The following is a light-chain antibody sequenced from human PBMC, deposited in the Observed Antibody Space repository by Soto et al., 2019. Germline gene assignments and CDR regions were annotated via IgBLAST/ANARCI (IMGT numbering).Light chain of an antibody. J-gene: IGKJ4*01. CDR3: QQRSNWPPALT. CDR1: QSVSSH. Sequence: EIVLTQSPATLSLSPGERATLSCRASQSVSSHLAWYQQKPGQAPRLLIYDASNRATGMTVRFSSSESGTDFTLTISSLEPEDFAVYYCQQRSNWPPALTFGGGTKVEIK. V-gene: IGKV3-11*01. CDR2: DAS.